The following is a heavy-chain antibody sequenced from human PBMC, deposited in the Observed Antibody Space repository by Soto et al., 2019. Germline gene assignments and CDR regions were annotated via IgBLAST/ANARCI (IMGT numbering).Heavy chain of an antibody. V-gene: IGHV3-20*04. J-gene: IGHJ4*01. CDR3: VRGASLNFDY. D-gene: IGHD1-26*01. Sequence: GGSLRLSCAASGFTFDDYGMSWARQAPGKGLEWVSGVNWNGGSTGYADSVKGRFTISRDNAKNSLYLQMNSLRAEDTAFYYCVRGASLNFDYWGRGTLVTVSS. CDR1: GFTFDDYG. CDR2: VNWNGGST.